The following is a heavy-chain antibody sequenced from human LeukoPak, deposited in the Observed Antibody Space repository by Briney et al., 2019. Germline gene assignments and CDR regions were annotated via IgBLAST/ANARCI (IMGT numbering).Heavy chain of an antibody. CDR3: ARLEEGWYSSDY. J-gene: IGHJ4*02. CDR1: GGSISSGGYY. V-gene: IGHV4-31*03. Sequence: PSQTLSLTCTVSGGSISSGGYYWSWIRQHPGKGLEWIGYIYYSGSTYYNPSLKSRVTISVDTSKNQFSLKLSSVTAADTAVYYCARLEEGWYSSDYWGQGTLVTVSS. CDR2: IYYSGST. D-gene: IGHD6-13*01.